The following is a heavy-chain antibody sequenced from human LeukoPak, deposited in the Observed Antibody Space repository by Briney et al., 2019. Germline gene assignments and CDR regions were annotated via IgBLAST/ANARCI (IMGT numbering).Heavy chain of an antibody. CDR1: GYSISSGYY. D-gene: IGHD6-13*01. Sequence: PSETLSLTCTVSGYSISSGYYWGWIRQPPGKGLEWIGSIYHSGSTYYNPSLKSRVTISVDTSKNQFSLKLNSVTAADTAVYYCARVSAAGMWDYWGQGTLVTVSS. CDR3: ARVSAAGMWDY. CDR2: IYHSGST. J-gene: IGHJ4*02. V-gene: IGHV4-38-2*02.